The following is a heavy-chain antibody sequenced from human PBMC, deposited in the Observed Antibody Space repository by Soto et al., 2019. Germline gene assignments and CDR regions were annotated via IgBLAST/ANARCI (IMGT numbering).Heavy chain of an antibody. CDR1: GFTFSSYS. CDR3: ARDINEYYYGSGSDYDAFDI. V-gene: IGHV3-48*02. D-gene: IGHD3-10*01. Sequence: TGGSLRLSCAASGFTFSSYSMNWVRQAPGKGLEWVSYISSSSSTIYYADSVKGRFTISRDNAKNSLYLQMNSLRDEDTAVYYCARDINEYYYGSGSDYDAFDIWGQGTMVTVSS. CDR2: ISSSSSTI. J-gene: IGHJ3*02.